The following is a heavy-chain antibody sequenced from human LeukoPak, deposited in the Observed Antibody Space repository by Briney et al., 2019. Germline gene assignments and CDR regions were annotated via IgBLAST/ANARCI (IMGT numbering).Heavy chain of an antibody. D-gene: IGHD1-26*01. CDR3: ARDLGYSGCYPTDWFDP. Sequence: ASVKVSCKTSAYTFTSHYMHWVRQAPGQGLEWMGWINPNNGDTNYAQKFQGRVTMTRDTSIATAYMELSSLRSDDTAVYYCARDLGYSGCYPTDWFDPWGQGTLVTVSS. V-gene: IGHV1-2*02. CDR2: INPNNGDT. CDR1: AYTFTSHY. J-gene: IGHJ5*02.